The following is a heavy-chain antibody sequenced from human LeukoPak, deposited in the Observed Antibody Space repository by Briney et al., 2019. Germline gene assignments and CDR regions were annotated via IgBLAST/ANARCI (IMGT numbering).Heavy chain of an antibody. V-gene: IGHV3-30*02. CDR3: VRDFEWSFDT. D-gene: IGHD3-3*01. J-gene: IGHJ4*02. CDR1: GFTFNKHG. Sequence: PGGSLRLSCAASGFTFNKHGMHWDRQAPGKGLEWFSFIRNDGNDKYYADSVKGRFTISRDNSKNTLYLQMNSLRPEDTALYYCVRDFEWSFDTWDQGTLVTVSS. CDR2: IRNDGNDK.